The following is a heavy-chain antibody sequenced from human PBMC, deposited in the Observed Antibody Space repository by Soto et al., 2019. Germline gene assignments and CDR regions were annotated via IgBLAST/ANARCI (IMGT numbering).Heavy chain of an antibody. J-gene: IGHJ6*03. CDR3: AGIGDCNSGSAV. CDR2: ISAFNGQT. Sequence: ASAKISRKVYSYTLSSDGVSWVSQDPGQGLEWMGWISAFNGQTNYIQKVQGRVTLTTEASTSTAYMELRSLRSDESVLYGCAGIGDCNSGSAVRGNGTTVT. D-gene: IGHD2-15*01. V-gene: IGHV1-18*01. CDR1: SYTLSSDG.